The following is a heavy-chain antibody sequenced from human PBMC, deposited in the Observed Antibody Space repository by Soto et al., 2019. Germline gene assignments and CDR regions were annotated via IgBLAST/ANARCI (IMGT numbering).Heavy chain of an antibody. CDR3: ARVAWFGELPIDYYYYYGMDV. V-gene: IGHV4-4*07. J-gene: IGHJ6*02. CDR1: CGSISSYY. D-gene: IGHD3-10*01. Sequence: PSETLSPTCTVSCGSISSYYWSWIRQPAGKGLEWIGRIYTSGSTNYNPSLKSRVTMSVDTSKNQCSLKLSSVTAADTAVYYCARVAWFGELPIDYYYYYGMDVWGQGTTVTVSS. CDR2: IYTSGST.